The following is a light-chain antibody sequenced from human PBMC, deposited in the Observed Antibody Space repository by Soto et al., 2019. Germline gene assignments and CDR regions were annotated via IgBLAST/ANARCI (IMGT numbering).Light chain of an antibody. V-gene: IGLV2-23*01. J-gene: IGLJ1*01. Sequence: QSVLTQPASVSGSPGQSITISCTGTSSDVGSYNLVSWYQQHPGKAPKLMIYEGSELPSGVSNRFSGSKTGNTASLTISGLQAEGEADYYCFSYAGSSDVFGTGTKLTVL. CDR1: SSDVGSYNL. CDR2: EGS. CDR3: FSYAGSSDV.